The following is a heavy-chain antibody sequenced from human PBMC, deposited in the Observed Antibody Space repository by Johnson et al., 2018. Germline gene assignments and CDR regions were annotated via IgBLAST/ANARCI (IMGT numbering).Heavy chain of an antibody. Sequence: EVQLVETGGGLVKPGGSLRLSCAASGFTFSSYSMNWVRQAPGKGLEWVSSISSSSSYIYYADSVKGRFTISRDNAKNALYLQMNSLGAEGTAVYYCSGYDYGRGAFDIWGQGTMVTVSS. CDR3: SGYDYGRGAFDI. CDR1: GFTFSSYS. CDR2: ISSSSSYI. D-gene: IGHD5-12*01. V-gene: IGHV3-21*01. J-gene: IGHJ3*02.